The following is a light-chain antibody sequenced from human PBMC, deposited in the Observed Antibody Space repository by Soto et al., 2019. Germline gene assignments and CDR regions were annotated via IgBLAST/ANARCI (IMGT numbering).Light chain of an antibody. J-gene: IGKJ5*01. CDR1: QSVSSY. CDR3: QQRSNWPSNT. Sequence: ELVLTPSPATLSLSPGERATLSCRASQSVSSYLAWYQQKPGQAPRLLIYDASNRATGIPARFSGSGSGTDFTLTISSLEPEDFAVYYCQQRSNWPSNTFGQGTRLEIK. CDR2: DAS. V-gene: IGKV3-11*01.